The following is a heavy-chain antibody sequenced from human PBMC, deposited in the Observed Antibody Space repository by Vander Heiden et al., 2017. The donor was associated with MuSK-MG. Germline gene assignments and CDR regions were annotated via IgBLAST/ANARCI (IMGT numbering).Heavy chain of an antibody. CDR2: IYYSGST. Sequence: QVRLQESGPGLVKPSQTLSLTCTVSGGSISSGGYYWGWIRQHPGKGLEWIGYIYYSGSTYYNPSLKSRVTISVDTSKNQFSLKLSSVTAADTAVYYCARWYYYDSSGNYFDYWGQGTLVTVSS. V-gene: IGHV4-31*03. D-gene: IGHD3-22*01. CDR1: GGSISSGGYY. CDR3: ARWYYYDSSGNYFDY. J-gene: IGHJ4*02.